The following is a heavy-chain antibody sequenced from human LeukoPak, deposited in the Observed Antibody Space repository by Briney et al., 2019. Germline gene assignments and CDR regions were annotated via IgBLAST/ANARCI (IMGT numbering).Heavy chain of an antibody. D-gene: IGHD3-10*02. CDR2: IYSSGNT. CDR3: ARGAKRCSSREGILDS. J-gene: IGHJ5*01. CDR1: GDSIRSGDLS. V-gene: IGHV4-30-4*07. Sequence: SETLSLTCIVSGDSIRSGDLSWTWIRQPPGRGLEWIGYIYSSGNTYYNPSLNSRITISVNTSENQFSLSLSSVTAADTAVYFCARGAKRCSSREGILDSWGQGTLVTVSS.